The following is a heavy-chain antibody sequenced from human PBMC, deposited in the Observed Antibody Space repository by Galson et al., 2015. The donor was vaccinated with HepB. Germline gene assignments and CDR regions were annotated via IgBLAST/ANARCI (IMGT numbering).Heavy chain of an antibody. CDR1: GGSISSYY. V-gene: IGHV4-59*01. D-gene: IGHD6-13*01. CDR3: AKYSSGWYDFRFDP. J-gene: IGHJ5*02. CDR2: IYYGGST. Sequence: SETLSLTCTVSGGSISSYYWSWIRQPPGKGLEWIGYIYYGGSTNYNPSLKSRATISVDTSKNQFSLKLSSVTAADTAVYYCAKYSSGWYDFRFDPWGQGTLVTVSS.